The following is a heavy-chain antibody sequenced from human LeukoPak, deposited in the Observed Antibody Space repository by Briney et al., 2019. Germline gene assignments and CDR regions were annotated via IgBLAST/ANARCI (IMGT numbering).Heavy chain of an antibody. J-gene: IGHJ4*02. CDR1: GFTFSSYA. CDR2: ISGSGGST. CDR3: AKDPGTSSNPHLDY. Sequence: TGGSLRLSCAASGFTFSSYAMSWVRQAPGKGLEWVSAISGSGGSTYYADSVKGRFTISRDNSKNTLYLQMNSLRADDTAVYYCAKDPGTSSNPHLDYWGQGTLVTVSS. V-gene: IGHV3-23*01. D-gene: IGHD2-8*01.